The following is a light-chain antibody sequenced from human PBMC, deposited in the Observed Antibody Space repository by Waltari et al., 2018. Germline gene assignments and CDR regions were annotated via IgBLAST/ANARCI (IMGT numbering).Light chain of an antibody. Sequence: DIQMTQSPSSLSASVGDRVTIPCRASQSISSYLNWYQQKPGKAPKLLTYAAFSLQSGVPSRFSGSGSGTDFTLTISSLQPEDFATYYCQQSYSTPYTFGQGTKLEIK. CDR2: AAF. V-gene: IGKV1-39*01. CDR3: QQSYSTPYT. CDR1: QSISSY. J-gene: IGKJ2*01.